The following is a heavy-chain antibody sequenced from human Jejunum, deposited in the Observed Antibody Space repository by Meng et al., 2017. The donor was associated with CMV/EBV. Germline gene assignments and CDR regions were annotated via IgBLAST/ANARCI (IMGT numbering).Heavy chain of an antibody. J-gene: IGHJ4*02. D-gene: IGHD5-24*01. CDR3: VGGLDGSIHNY. CDR1: DNE. Sequence: DNEMERVHKTQRKGLEWVARVRKKDKGHNTEYAESVKGRFTISRGDGETSVYLQMNGLKNEDTAVYYWVGGLDGSIHNYWGQGTLVTVSS. CDR2: VRKKDKGHNT. V-gene: IGHV3-72*01.